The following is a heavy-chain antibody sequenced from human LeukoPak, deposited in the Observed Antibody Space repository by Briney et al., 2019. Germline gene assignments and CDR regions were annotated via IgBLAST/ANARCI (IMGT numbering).Heavy chain of an antibody. V-gene: IGHV3-30*02. CDR1: GFTFSSYG. J-gene: IGHJ4*02. D-gene: IGHD2-2*01. CDR3: ARDPGEDIVVVPAATTPDY. CDR2: IRYDGSNK. Sequence: PGGSLRLSCAASGFTFSSYGMHWVRQAPGKGLEWVAFIRYDGSNKYYADSVKGRFTISRDNSKNTLYLQMNSLRAEDTAVYYCARDPGEDIVVVPAATTPDYWGQGTLVTVSS.